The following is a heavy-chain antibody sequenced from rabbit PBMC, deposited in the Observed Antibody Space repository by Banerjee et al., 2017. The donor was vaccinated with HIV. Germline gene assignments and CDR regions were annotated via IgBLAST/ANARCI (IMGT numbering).Heavy chain of an antibody. CDR1: GIDFSSSFW. D-gene: IGHD4-1*01. Sequence: QEQLVESGGGLVTLGGSLKLTCKASGIDFSSSFWISWVRQTPGKGLEWIGCIYPTYGATDYASWVNGRFTISKTSSTTVTLQMTSLTAADTATYFCARGRSAYSSGAAGGGSGTIIFNLWGPGTLVTV. CDR2: IYPTYGAT. J-gene: IGHJ4*01. V-gene: IGHV1S45*01. CDR3: ARGRSAYSSGAAGGGSGTIIFNL.